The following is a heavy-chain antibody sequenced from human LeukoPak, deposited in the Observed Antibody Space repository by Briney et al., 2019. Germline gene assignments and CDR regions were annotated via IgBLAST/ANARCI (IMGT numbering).Heavy chain of an antibody. CDR1: GYTFTNYY. V-gene: IGHV1-46*01. J-gene: IGHJ4*02. CDR3: AREGPETYNFDF. CDR2: SRPCSGRT. Sequence: GASVKVTCKTSGYTFTNYYIHWVRQAPGQGPEWMGISRPCSGRTMYPQRFQGRVTMTWDVSTSTFYMELSSLTSDDTAVYYCAREGPETYNFDFWGQGTLVTVSS. D-gene: IGHD1-14*01.